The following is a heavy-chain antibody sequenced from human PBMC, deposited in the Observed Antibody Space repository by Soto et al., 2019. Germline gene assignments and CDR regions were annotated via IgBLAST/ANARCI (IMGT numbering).Heavy chain of an antibody. D-gene: IGHD2-21*02. Sequence: QVQLQESGPGLVKPSGTLSPTCAVSGGSISSDDWWTWVRQTPGKGLEWIGEIYHSGTTNYNPSLMSRVTIAVDKAKSQFSLRLDSVTAADTAVYYCARADCYGVCRGKWLDPWGQGILVTVSS. CDR1: GGSISSDDW. CDR3: ARADCYGVCRGKWLDP. V-gene: IGHV4-4*02. J-gene: IGHJ5*02. CDR2: IYHSGTT.